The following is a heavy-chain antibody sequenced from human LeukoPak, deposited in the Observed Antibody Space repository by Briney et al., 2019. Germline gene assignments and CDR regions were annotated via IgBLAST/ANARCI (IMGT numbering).Heavy chain of an antibody. J-gene: IGHJ4*02. CDR2: INHSGST. CDR1: GGSFSGYY. V-gene: IGHV4-34*01. D-gene: IGHD6-19*01. Sequence: SETLSLTCAVYGGSFSGYYWSWIRQPPGKGLEWIGEINHSGSTDYNPSLKSRVTISVDTSKNQFSLKLSSVTAADTAVYYCAQDSLLAVASDWGQGTLVTVSS. CDR3: AQDSLLAVASD.